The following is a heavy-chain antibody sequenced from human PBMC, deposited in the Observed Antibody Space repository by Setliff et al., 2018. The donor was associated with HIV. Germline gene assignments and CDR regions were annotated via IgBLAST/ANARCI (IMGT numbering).Heavy chain of an antibody. V-gene: IGHV4-59*06. CDR2: IYYTGNT. J-gene: IGHJ3*02. CDR1: GFTVSSNY. D-gene: IGHD3-10*01. CDR3: ARVPRITTLRNAFDI. Sequence: PGGSLRLSCAPSGFTVSSNYMTWVRQAPGKGLEWIGYIYYTGNTYYNPSLKSRITISIDTSKNQFSLNLNSVTAADTAVYYCARVPRITTLRNAFDIWGQGTMVTVSS.